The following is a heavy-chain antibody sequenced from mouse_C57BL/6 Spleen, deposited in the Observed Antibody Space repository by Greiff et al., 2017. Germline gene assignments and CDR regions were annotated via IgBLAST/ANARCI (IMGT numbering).Heavy chain of an antibody. CDR1: GYTFTSYW. CDR2: IDPSDSET. J-gene: IGHJ3*01. Sequence: QVHVKQPGAELVRPGSSVKLSCKASGYTFTSYWMHWVKQRPIQVLEWIGNIDPSDSETHYNQKSKDKATLTVDKSSSTAYMQLSSLTSEDSAVYYCAREGYYYGSSYPFAYWGQGTLVTVSA. V-gene: IGHV1-52*01. D-gene: IGHD1-1*01. CDR3: AREGYYYGSSYPFAY.